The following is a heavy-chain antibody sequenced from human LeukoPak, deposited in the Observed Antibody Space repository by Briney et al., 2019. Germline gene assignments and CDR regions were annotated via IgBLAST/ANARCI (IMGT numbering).Heavy chain of an antibody. D-gene: IGHD3-10*01. J-gene: IGHJ5*02. CDR1: GYSENFYG. Sequence: ASVKVSCKTSGYSENFYGITWVRQVAGQGLEWMGWINPNSGGTNYAQKFQGRVTMTRDTSIRTAYMELSRLRSDDTAVYYCARADMVRGVGLFFDRNWFDPWGQGTLVTVSS. V-gene: IGHV1-2*02. CDR3: ARADMVRGVGLFFDRNWFDP. CDR2: INPNSGGT.